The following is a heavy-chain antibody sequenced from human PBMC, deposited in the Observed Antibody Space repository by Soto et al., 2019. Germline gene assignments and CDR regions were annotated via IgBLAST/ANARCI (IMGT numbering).Heavy chain of an antibody. D-gene: IGHD2-2*02. Sequence: PSQTLSLTCAISGDSVSSNSAAWNWIRQSPSRGLEWLGRTYYRSKWYNDYAVSVKSRITINPDTSKNQFSLQLNSVTPEDTAVYYCARDRTGGVVVVPAAIPVKYYYGMDVWGQGTTVTVSS. V-gene: IGHV6-1*01. CDR1: GDSVSSNSAA. J-gene: IGHJ6*02. CDR2: TYYRSKWYN. CDR3: ARDRTGGVVVVPAAIPVKYYYGMDV.